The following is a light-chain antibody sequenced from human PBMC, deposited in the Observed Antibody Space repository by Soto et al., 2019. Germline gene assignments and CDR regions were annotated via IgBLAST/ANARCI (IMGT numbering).Light chain of an antibody. V-gene: IGKV3-11*01. Sequence: EIVLTQSPATLSFSPGERATLSCRASQSVSSYLAWYQQKPGQAPRLLIYDASNRATGIPARFSGSGSGTDFTLTISSLEPADFGVYYCQQRHNWPITFGQGTRLEIK. CDR1: QSVSSY. CDR2: DAS. CDR3: QQRHNWPIT. J-gene: IGKJ5*01.